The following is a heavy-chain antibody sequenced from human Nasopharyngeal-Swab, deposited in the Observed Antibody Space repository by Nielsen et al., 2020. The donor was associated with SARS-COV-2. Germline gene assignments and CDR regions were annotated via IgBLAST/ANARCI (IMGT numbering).Heavy chain of an antibody. CDR2: IIPIFGTA. J-gene: IGHJ4*02. CDR1: GGTFSSYA. V-gene: IGHV1-69*13. Sequence: SVKVSCKASGGTFSSYAISWVRQAPGQGLEWMGGIIPIFGTANYAQKFQGRVTITADESTSTAYMELSSLRSEDTAVYYCVRDAKAAADYFDYWAREPWSPSPQ. CDR3: VRDAKAAADYFDY. D-gene: IGHD6-13*01.